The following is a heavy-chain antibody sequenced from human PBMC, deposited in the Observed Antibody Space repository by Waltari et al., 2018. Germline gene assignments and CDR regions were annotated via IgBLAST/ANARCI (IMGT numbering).Heavy chain of an antibody. CDR2: IRSKAYGGTT. V-gene: IGHV3-49*04. CDR3: TREGST. CDR1: GFTFGDYA. Sequence: EVQLVESGGGLVQPGRSLRLSCTASGFTFGDYAMSWGRQAPGKGLEWVGFIRSKAYGGTTEYAASVKGRFTISRDDSKSIAYLQMNSLKTEDTAVYYCTREGSTGGQGTLVTVSS. J-gene: IGHJ4*02.